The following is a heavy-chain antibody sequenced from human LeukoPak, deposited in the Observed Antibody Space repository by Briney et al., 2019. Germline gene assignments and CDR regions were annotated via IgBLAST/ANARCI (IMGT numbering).Heavy chain of an antibody. CDR2: IYTSGST. CDR3: ARDRGGYCTSTSCYAGYWFDP. D-gene: IGHD2-2*01. J-gene: IGHJ5*02. CDR1: GDSISSGNYY. V-gene: IGHV4-61*09. Sequence: SETLSLTCTVSGDSISSGNYYWSWIRQPAGKGLEWIGHIYTSGSTNYNPSLKSRVTISIDTSKNQFSLKLSSVTAADTAVYYWARDRGGYCTSTSCYAGYWFDPWGQGTLVTVSS.